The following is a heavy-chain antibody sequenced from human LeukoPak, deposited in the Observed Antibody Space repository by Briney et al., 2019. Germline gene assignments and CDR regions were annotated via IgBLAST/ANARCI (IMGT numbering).Heavy chain of an antibody. CDR3: ARTITENMIVVVKALPLTFDY. V-gene: IGHV3-11*01. CDR1: GFTFSDYY. CDR2: ISSSGSTI. J-gene: IGHJ4*02. D-gene: IGHD3-22*01. Sequence: PGGSLRLSCAASGFTFSDYYMSWIRRAPGKGLEWVSYISSSGSTIYYADSVKGRFTISRDNAKNSLYLQMNSLRAEDTAVYYCARTITENMIVVVKALPLTFDYWGQGTLVTVSS.